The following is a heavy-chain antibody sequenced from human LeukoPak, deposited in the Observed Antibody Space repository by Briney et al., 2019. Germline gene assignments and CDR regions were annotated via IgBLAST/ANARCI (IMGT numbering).Heavy chain of an antibody. CDR1: GGSFSGYY. V-gene: IGHV4-59*08. D-gene: IGHD4/OR15-4a*01. J-gene: IGHJ4*02. CDR3: ARHDYGHYFDY. CDR2: IYYSGST. Sequence: SETLSLTCAVYGGSFSGYYWSWIRQPPGKGLEWIGYIYYSGSTNYNPSLKSRVTISVDTSKNQFSLKLSSVTAADTAVYYCARHDYGHYFDYWGQGTLVTVSS.